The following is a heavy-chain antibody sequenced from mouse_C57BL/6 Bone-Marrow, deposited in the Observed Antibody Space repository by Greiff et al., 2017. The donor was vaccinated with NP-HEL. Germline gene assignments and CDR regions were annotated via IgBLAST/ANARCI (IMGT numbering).Heavy chain of an antibody. D-gene: IGHD1-1*01. J-gene: IGHJ2*01. Sequence: EVQLQQSGGGLVKPGGSLKLSCAASGFTFSSYAMSWVRQTPEKRLEWVATISDGGSYTYYPDNVKGRFTISRDNAKNNLYLQMSHLKSEDTAMYYCARAYYYGLYFDYWGQGTTLTVSS. CDR3: ARAYYYGLYFDY. CDR1: GFTFSSYA. CDR2: ISDGGSYT. V-gene: IGHV5-4*01.